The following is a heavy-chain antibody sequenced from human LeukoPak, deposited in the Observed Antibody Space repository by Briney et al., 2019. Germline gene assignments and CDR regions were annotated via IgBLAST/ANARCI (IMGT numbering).Heavy chain of an antibody. V-gene: IGHV3-7*03. CDR2: IKKDGSVK. Sequence: TGGSLRLSCAASGFTFSSYWMSSVRQAPGKGLEWVANIKKDGSVKYYVDSVKGRFTISRDNAKNSLYLQMNRLRAEDTAVYYCARERDTAMVRSGAFDIWGQGTMVTVSS. J-gene: IGHJ3*02. D-gene: IGHD5-18*01. CDR1: GFTFSSYW. CDR3: ARERDTAMVRSGAFDI.